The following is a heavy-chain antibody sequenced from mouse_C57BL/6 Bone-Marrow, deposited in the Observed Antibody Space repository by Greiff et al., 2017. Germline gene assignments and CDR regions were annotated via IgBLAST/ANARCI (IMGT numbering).Heavy chain of an antibody. D-gene: IGHD2-4*01. CDR3: ARDYHWYFDV. CDR1: GYSFTGYY. CDR2: INPSTGGT. J-gene: IGHJ1*03. Sequence: EVKLMESGPELVKPGASVTISCKASGYSFTGYYLNWVKQSPEKSLEWLGEINPSTGGTTYNQKFKAKATLTVDYSSSTAYMQLKSLTSEDSAVYYCARDYHWYFDVWGTGTTVTVSS. V-gene: IGHV1-42*01.